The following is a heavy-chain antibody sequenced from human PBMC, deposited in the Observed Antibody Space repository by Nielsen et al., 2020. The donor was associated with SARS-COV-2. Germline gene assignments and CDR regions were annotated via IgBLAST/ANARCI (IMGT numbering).Heavy chain of an antibody. CDR3: ATLFDP. CDR1: GFTFSSYW. Sequence: GESLKISCVASGFTFSSYWMHWVRQAPGKGLVWVSRINSDGSSTSYADSVKGRFTISRDTAKNTLYLQMNSLRAEDTAVYYCATLFDPWGQGTLVTVSS. CDR2: INSDGSST. J-gene: IGHJ5*02. V-gene: IGHV3-74*01.